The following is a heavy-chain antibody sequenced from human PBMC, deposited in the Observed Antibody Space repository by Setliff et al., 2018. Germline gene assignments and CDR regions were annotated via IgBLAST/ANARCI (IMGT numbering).Heavy chain of an antibody. J-gene: IGHJ6*02. V-gene: IGHV1-69*05. Sequence: ASVKVSCKASGGTFSSYAISWVRQAPGQGLEWMGGIIPIFGTANYAQKFQGRVTMTRNTSISTAYMELSSLRSEDTAVYYCARDRVSGSSYYYYGMDVWGQGTTVTVSS. D-gene: IGHD1-26*01. CDR3: ARDRVSGSSYYYYGMDV. CDR1: GGTFSSYA. CDR2: IIPIFGTA.